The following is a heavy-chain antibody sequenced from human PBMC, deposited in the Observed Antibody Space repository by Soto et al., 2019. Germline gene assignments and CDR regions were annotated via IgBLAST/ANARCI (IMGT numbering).Heavy chain of an antibody. D-gene: IGHD6-19*01. CDR2: IYWDDDK. CDR3: AHNRGQWLVHN. J-gene: IGHJ4*02. Sequence: QITLKESGPPLVKPTQTFTLTCTFSGFSLSTSGVGVGWIRQPPGKALEWLALIYWDDDKRYSPSLKSRLTITKDTSKNQVVLTMTNMDPVDTATYYCAHNRGQWLVHNWGQGTLVTVSS. CDR1: GFSLSTSGVG. V-gene: IGHV2-5*02.